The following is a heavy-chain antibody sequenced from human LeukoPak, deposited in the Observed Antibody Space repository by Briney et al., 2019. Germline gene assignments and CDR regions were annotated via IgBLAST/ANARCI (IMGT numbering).Heavy chain of an antibody. CDR1: GYTFTSYY. D-gene: IGHD6-19*01. Sequence: ASVKVSCKASGYTFTSYYMHWVRQAPGQGLEWMEIINPSGGSTSYAQKFQGRVTMTRDTSTSTVYMELSSLRSEGTAVYYCARLTIAVAGTGPYYYYGMDVWGQGTTVTVSS. CDR3: ARLTIAVAGTGPYYYYGMDV. J-gene: IGHJ6*02. CDR2: INPSGGST. V-gene: IGHV1-46*01.